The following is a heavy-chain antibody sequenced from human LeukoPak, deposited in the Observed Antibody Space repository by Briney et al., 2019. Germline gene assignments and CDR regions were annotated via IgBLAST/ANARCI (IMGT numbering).Heavy chain of an antibody. CDR3: ANAAGYSGYGMDY. CDR1: GYTFTGYY. Sequence: ASVKVSCKASGYTFTGYYIYWLRQVPGQGLEWMGRINPNSGGTNYAQKFQGRVTMTRDTSISTAYMELSSLRYDDTAVYFCANAAGYSGYGMDYWGQGSLVTVSS. D-gene: IGHD5-12*01. CDR2: INPNSGGT. V-gene: IGHV1-2*06. J-gene: IGHJ4*02.